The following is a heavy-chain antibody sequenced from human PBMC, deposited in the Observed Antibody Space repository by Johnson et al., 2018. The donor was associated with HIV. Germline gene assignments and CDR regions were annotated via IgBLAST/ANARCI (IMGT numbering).Heavy chain of an antibody. CDR1: GFTFDDYG. D-gene: IGHD2-21*02. J-gene: IGHJ3*01. CDR2: INWNGGST. Sequence: VQLVESGGGVVRPGGSLRLSCAASGFTFDDYGMSWVRQAPGKGLEWVSGINWNGGSTGYADSVKGRFTISRDNAKNSLYLQLNSLRAEDTALYYCARDPGNIHCGGDCYPGDSFDRWCQGTVVT. CDR3: ARDPGNIHCGGDCYPGDSFDR. V-gene: IGHV3-20*04.